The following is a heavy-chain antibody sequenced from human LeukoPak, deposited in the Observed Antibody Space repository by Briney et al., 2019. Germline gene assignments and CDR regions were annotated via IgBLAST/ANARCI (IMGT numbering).Heavy chain of an antibody. Sequence: GGSLRLSCAASGVTFSSYSMNWVRQAPGKGLEWVSSISSGSTYIDNADSLKGRFTISRDNPKNSLYLEMSSLRAEDTAVYYCARSKGGAQREYGMDVWGQGTPVTVSS. D-gene: IGHD6-25*01. CDR2: ISSGSTYI. V-gene: IGHV3-21*06. J-gene: IGHJ6*02. CDR3: ARSKGGAQREYGMDV. CDR1: GVTFSSYS.